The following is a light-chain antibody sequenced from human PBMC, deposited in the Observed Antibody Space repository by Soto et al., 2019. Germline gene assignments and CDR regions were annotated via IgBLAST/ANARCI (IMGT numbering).Light chain of an antibody. CDR3: QQLNSYPYT. CDR1: QDISNY. CDR2: DAS. J-gene: IGKJ4*01. Sequence: DIQMTQSPSSLSASVGDRVTITCQASQDISNYLNWYQQKPGKAPKLLIYDASNLETGVPSRFSGSGSGTDFTFTISSLQPEDIATYYCQQLNSYPYTFGGGTKVDIK. V-gene: IGKV1-33*01.